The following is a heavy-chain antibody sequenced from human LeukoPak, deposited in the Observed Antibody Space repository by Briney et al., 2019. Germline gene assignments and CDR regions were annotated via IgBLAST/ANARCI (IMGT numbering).Heavy chain of an antibody. Sequence: GGSLRLSCTASGLTFGDHAMSWVRQAPGKGLEWVGFIRCKTYGGTTEYAASVKGRFTISRDDSKSIAYLQMNSLKTEDTAVYYCTRGPTQQWLYYGMDVWGQGTTVTVSS. D-gene: IGHD5-18*01. J-gene: IGHJ6*02. CDR1: GLTFGDHA. CDR2: IRCKTYGGTT. V-gene: IGHV3-49*04. CDR3: TRGPTQQWLYYGMDV.